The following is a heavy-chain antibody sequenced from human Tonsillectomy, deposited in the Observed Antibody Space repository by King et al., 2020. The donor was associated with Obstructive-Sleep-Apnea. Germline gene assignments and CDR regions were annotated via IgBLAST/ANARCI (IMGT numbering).Heavy chain of an antibody. CDR3: ARDPLYDSSGPDFDY. CDR1: GYSISSGYF. CDR2: IYHSGST. Sequence: VQLQASGPGLVKPSATLSLTCTVSGYSISSGYFWGWLRQPPGKGLEWIGSIYHSGSTYYNTSLKSRVTISLDTSKNQFSLRLSSVTAADTAVYYCARDPLYDSSGPDFDYWGQGTLVTVSS. J-gene: IGHJ4*02. V-gene: IGHV4-38-2*02. D-gene: IGHD3-22*01.